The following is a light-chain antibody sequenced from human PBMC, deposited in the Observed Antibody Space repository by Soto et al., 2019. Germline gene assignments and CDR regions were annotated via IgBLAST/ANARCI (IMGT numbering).Light chain of an antibody. J-gene: IGKJ3*01. CDR3: QQFKGYPFT. V-gene: IGKV1-9*01. CDR2: AAS. CDR1: QGISSY. Sequence: DVQLTQSPSFLSASVGDRVTITCRASQGISSYLAWYQQKPGKAPKLLIYAASTLQSGVPSRFSGSGSGTEFTLTISSLQPEDFATYYCQQFKGYPFTFGPGTKVDIK.